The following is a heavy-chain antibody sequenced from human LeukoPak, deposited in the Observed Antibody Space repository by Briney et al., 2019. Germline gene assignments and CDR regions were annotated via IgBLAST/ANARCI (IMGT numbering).Heavy chain of an antibody. CDR2: IIPIFGTA. CDR1: GGTFSSYA. V-gene: IGHV1-69*13. CDR3: AREVTSYRKALYYFDY. J-gene: IGHJ4*02. D-gene: IGHD1-26*01. Sequence: SVTVSCKASGGTFSSYAISWVRQAPGQGLEWMGGIIPIFGTANYAQKFQGRVTITADESTSTAYMELSSLRSEDTAVYYCAREVTSYRKALYYFDYWGQGTLVTVSS.